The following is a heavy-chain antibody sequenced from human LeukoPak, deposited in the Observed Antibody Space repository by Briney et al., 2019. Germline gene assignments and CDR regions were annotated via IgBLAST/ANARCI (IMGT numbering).Heavy chain of an antibody. CDR2: IRYDGSNK. V-gene: IGHV3-30*02. CDR3: AKDRAVAGIGPFDY. J-gene: IGHJ4*02. D-gene: IGHD6-19*01. Sequence: GGSLRLSCAASGFTFSSYGMHWVRQAPGKGLEWVAFIRYDGSNKYYADSVKGRFTISRDNSKNTLYLQMNSLRAEDTAVYYCAKDRAVAGIGPFDYWGQGTLVTVSS. CDR1: GFTFSSYG.